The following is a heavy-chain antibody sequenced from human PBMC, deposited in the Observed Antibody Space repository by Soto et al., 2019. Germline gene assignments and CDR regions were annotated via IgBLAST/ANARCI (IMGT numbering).Heavy chain of an antibody. V-gene: IGHV1-2*04. D-gene: IGHD3-3*01. CDR3: ARSGVGVGFQFDC. J-gene: IGHJ4*02. CDR2: MNPNGGDT. CDR1: GYTFTGYY. Sequence: QVQLVQSGAEVKEPGASVKVSCKASGYTFTGYYIHWVRQAPGQGLEWMGWMNPNGGDTHYVQKFQGWVTMTRDTSISTDYMELSRLRSDDTAVYYCARSGVGVGFQFDCWGQGTLVTVSS.